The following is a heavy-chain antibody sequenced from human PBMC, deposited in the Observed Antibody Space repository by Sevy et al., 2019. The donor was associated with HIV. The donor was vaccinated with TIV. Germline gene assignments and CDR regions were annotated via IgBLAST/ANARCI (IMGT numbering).Heavy chain of an antibody. CDR1: GGSFSGYY. CDR3: ARHCSGTSCSHAFDI. J-gene: IGHJ3*02. D-gene: IGHD2-2*01. V-gene: IGHV4-34*01. CDR2: INHSGGT. Sequence: SETLSLTCAVYGGSFSGYYWSWIRQPPGKGLEWIGEINHSGGTNYNPSLKSRVTISVDTSKNQFSLKLSSVTAADTAVYYCARHCSGTSCSHAFDIWGQGTMVTDSS.